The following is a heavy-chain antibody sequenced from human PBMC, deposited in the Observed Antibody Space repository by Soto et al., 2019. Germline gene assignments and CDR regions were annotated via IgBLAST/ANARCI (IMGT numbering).Heavy chain of an antibody. Sequence: GGSLRLSCAASGFTFSSYAMSWVRQAPGKGLEWVSAISGSGGSTYYADSVKGRFTISRDNSKNTLYLQMNSLRAEDTAVYYCAKVVYGYGYFYYGMDVWGQGTTVTVSS. V-gene: IGHV3-23*01. D-gene: IGHD5-18*01. CDR1: GFTFSSYA. J-gene: IGHJ6*02. CDR3: AKVVYGYGYFYYGMDV. CDR2: ISGSGGST.